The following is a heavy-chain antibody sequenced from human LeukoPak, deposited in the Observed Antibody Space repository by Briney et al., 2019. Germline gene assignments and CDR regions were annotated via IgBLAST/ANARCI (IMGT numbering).Heavy chain of an antibody. J-gene: IGHJ4*02. CDR3: ARLHSSGYYPFDY. CDR2: ISSSGSTI. D-gene: IGHD3-22*01. Sequence: GGSLRLSCAASGFTFSSYEMNWVRQAPGKGLEWVSYISSSGSTIYYADSVKGRFTISRDNAKNSLYLQMNGLRAEDTAVYYCARLHSSGYYPFDYWGQGTLVTVSS. V-gene: IGHV3-48*03. CDR1: GFTFSSYE.